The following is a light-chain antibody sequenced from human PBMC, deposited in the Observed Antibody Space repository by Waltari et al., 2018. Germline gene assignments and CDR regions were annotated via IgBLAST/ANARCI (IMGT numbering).Light chain of an antibody. V-gene: IGLV2-8*01. Sequence: SALTQPPSASGSPGQLVTISCTGTIRDLGSFNYVSWYQKHPGKAPQLMIYEISKRPSGVPDRFSGSKSGNTASLTVSGLQAEDEADYYCSSYAGRNNLQVVFGGGTKLTVL. CDR3: SSYAGRNNLQVV. CDR1: IRDLGSFNY. CDR2: EIS. J-gene: IGLJ2*01.